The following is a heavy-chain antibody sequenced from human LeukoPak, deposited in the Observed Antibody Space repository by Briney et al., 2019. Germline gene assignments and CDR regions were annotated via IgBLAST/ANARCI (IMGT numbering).Heavy chain of an antibody. CDR3: AKDAAPAEYFQH. CDR1: GFTFSSYW. V-gene: IGHV3-74*01. Sequence: GGSLRLSCAASGFTFSSYWMHWVRQAPGKGLVWVSRINSDGSSTSYADSVKGRFTISRDNAKNTLYLQMNSLRAEDTALYYCAKDAAPAEYFQHWGQGTLVTVSS. J-gene: IGHJ1*01. CDR2: INSDGSST.